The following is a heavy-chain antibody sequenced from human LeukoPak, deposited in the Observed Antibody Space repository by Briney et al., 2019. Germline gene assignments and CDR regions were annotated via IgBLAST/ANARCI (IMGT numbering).Heavy chain of an antibody. V-gene: IGHV3-48*01. CDR1: GFTFSSYS. D-gene: IGHD1-26*01. Sequence: PGGSLRLSCAASGFTFSSYSMNWVRQAPGKGLEWVSYISSSSSTIYYADSVKGRFTISRDDSKNTLYLQMNSLKTEDTAVYYCTTARRGSYWLDYWGQGTLVTVSS. CDR3: TTARRGSYWLDY. J-gene: IGHJ4*02. CDR2: ISSSSSTI.